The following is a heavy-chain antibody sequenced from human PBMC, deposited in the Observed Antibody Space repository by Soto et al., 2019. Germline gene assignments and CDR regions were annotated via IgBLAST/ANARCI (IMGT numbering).Heavy chain of an antibody. D-gene: IGHD3-10*01. J-gene: IGHJ5*02. V-gene: IGHV4-59*01. CDR3: ARYGSGSSVWFDP. CDR1: GGSISSYY. Sequence: SETLSLTCTVSGGSISSYYWSWIRQPPGKGLEWIGYIYYSGSTNYNPSLKSRVTISVDTSKNQFSLKLSSVTAADTAVYYCARYGSGSSVWFDPWGPGPLVTVSS. CDR2: IYYSGST.